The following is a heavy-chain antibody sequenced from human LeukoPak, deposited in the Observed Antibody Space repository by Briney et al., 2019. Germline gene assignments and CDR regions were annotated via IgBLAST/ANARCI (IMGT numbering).Heavy chain of an antibody. CDR3: ARLEAVRGSVIDY. V-gene: IGHV5-51*01. CDR2: IYPGDSDT. D-gene: IGHD3-10*01. J-gene: IGHJ4*02. Sequence: GESLKISCKGSGYSFTSYWIGWVRQMPGKGLEWMGIIYPGDSDTRYSPSFQGQVTISADKSISTAYLRWSSLKASDTAMYYCARLEAVRGSVIDYWGQGTLVTVSS. CDR1: GYSFTSYW.